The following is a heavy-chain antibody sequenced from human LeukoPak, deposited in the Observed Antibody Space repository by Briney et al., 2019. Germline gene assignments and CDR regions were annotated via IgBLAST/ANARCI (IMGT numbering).Heavy chain of an antibody. CDR3: ARQWLVSPLFDY. CDR1: GGSISSYY. CDR2: IYYSGST. J-gene: IGHJ4*02. D-gene: IGHD6-19*01. Sequence: SSETLSLTCTVSGGSISSYYWSWIRQPPGKGLDWIGYIYYSGSTNYNPSLKSRVTISVDTSKNQFSLKLSSVTAADTAVYYCARQWLVSPLFDYWGQGTLVTVSS. V-gene: IGHV4-59*08.